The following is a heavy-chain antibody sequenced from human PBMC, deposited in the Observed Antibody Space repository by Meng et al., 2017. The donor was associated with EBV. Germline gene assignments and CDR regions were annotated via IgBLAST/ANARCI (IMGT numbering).Heavy chain of an antibody. CDR2: ISAYNGNT. CDR1: GYTFTSYG. CDR3: ARDGRLYDTPSPFDY. J-gene: IGHJ4*02. D-gene: IGHD3-22*01. V-gene: IGHV1-18*01. Sequence: QVQLVQLGAGVKKPGASVKVSCKAFGYTFTSYGISWVRQAPGQGLEWMGWISAYNGNTNYAQKLQGRVTMTTDTSTSTAYMELRSLRSDDTAVYYCARDGRLYDTPSPFDYWGQGTLVTVSS.